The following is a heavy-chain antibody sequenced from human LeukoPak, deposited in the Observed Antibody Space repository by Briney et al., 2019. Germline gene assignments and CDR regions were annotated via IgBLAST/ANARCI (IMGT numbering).Heavy chain of an antibody. D-gene: IGHD3-22*01. CDR2: ISGSGGST. V-gene: IGHV3-23*01. J-gene: IGHJ3*02. CDR3: AKVSHYDSSGYYWSRAFDI. CDR1: GFTFSSYA. Sequence: GGSLRLSCAASGFTFSSYAMSWVRQAPGKGLEWVSAISGSGGSTYYADSVKGRFTISRDNSKNTLYLQMNSLGAEDTAVYYCAKVSHYDSSGYYWSRAFDIWGQGTMVTVSS.